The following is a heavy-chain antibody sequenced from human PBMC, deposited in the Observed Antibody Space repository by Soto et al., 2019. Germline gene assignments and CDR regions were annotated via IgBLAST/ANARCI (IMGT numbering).Heavy chain of an antibody. CDR1: GGTFSSYA. J-gene: IGHJ4*02. D-gene: IGHD2-2*01. CDR2: IIPIFGTA. V-gene: IGHV1-69*06. CDR3: GLYCSSTSCYYFDY. Sequence: SVKVSCKASGGTFSSYAISWVRQAPGQGLEWMGGIIPIFGTANYAQKFQGRVTITADKSTSTAYMELSSLRSEDTAVYYCGLYCSSTSCYYFDYWGQGTLVTVSS.